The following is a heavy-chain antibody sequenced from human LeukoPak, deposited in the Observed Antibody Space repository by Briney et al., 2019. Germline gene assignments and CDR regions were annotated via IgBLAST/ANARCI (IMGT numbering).Heavy chain of an antibody. V-gene: IGHV4-4*07. CDR1: GGSIRGYY. J-gene: IGHJ6*03. Sequence: PSETLSLTCTVAGGSIRGYYWSWIRQPAGKGLEWIGRIYTSGSTNYNPSLKSRVTISVDTSKNQFSLKLSSVTAADTAVYYCAGAAMLGYYYYYYMDVWGKGTTATVSS. CDR3: AGAAMLGYYYYYYMDV. CDR2: IYTSGST. D-gene: IGHD2-2*01.